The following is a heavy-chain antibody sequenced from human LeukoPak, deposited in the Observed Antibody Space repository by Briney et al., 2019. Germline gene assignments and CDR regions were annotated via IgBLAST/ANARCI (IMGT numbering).Heavy chain of an antibody. CDR3: ARVLKDDLWTFDY. Sequence: GASVKVSCKASGYSFIGDYMHWVRQAPGQGLEWMGIINPSGGATDYAQEFQGRVTMTRDTSTSTVYMELSSLRSEDTAVYYCARVLKDDLWTFDYWGQGTLVTVSS. D-gene: IGHD3-3*01. CDR2: INPSGGAT. V-gene: IGHV1-46*01. J-gene: IGHJ4*02. CDR1: GYSFIGDY.